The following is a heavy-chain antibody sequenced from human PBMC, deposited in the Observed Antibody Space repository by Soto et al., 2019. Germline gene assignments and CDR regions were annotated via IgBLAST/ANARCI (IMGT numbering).Heavy chain of an antibody. CDR3: ARAPSITGTLNWFDP. CDR1: GGTFSSYT. CDR2: IIPILGIA. J-gene: IGHJ5*02. D-gene: IGHD1-20*01. Sequence: QVQLVQSGAEVKKPGSSVKVSCKASGGTFSSYTISWVRQAPGQGLEWMGRIIPILGIATYAQKCQGRVTITADKSTSTAYMELSSLRSEDTAVYYCARAPSITGTLNWFDPWGQGTLVTVSS. V-gene: IGHV1-69*02.